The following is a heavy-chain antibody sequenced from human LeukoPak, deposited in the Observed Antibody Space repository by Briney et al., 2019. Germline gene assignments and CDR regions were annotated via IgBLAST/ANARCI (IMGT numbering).Heavy chain of an antibody. CDR2: ISAHNGNT. V-gene: IGHV1-18*01. D-gene: IGHD3-22*01. J-gene: IGHJ4*02. CDR1: GYSFTSYG. CDR3: VRDAYYYDKVGYFDY. Sequence: ASVKVSCKASGYSFTSYGISWVRQAPGEGLEWMGWISAHNGNTHYAQKFQGRVTATTDTATTTAYMELRSLRSDDTAVYYCVRDAYYYDKVGYFDYWGQGTLVTVSS.